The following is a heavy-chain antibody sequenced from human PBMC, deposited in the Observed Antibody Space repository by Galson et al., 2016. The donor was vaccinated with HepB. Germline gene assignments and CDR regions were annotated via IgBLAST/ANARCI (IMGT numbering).Heavy chain of an antibody. V-gene: IGHV6-1*01. Sequence: CAISGDSVSSNTAAWNWIRQSPSRGLEWLGRTYYRSKWYTDYAESVKSKITINPDTSNNQFSLQLNSVIPEATAVYYCVSGETGTARIRAFDMWGQGTMVTVSS. D-gene: IGHD1-7*01. CDR3: VSGETGTARIRAFDM. J-gene: IGHJ3*02. CDR1: GDSVSSNTAA. CDR2: TYYRSKWYT.